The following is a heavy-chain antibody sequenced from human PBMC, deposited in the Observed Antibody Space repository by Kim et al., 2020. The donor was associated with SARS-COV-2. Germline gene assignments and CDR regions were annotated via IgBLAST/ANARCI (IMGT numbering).Heavy chain of an antibody. V-gene: IGHV3-30*18. Sequence: GGSLRLSCAASGFTFSSYGMHWVRQAPGKGLEWVAVISYDGSNKYYADSVKGRFTISRDNSKNTLYLQMNSLRAEDTAVYYCAKTLPRIAAAGILDYWGQGTLVTVSS. CDR2: ISYDGSNK. CDR3: AKTLPRIAAAGILDY. D-gene: IGHD6-13*01. CDR1: GFTFSSYG. J-gene: IGHJ4*02.